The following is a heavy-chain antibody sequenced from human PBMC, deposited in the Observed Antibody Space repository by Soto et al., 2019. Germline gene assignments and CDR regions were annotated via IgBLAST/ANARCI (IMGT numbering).Heavy chain of an antibody. CDR2: ISYDGDNI. V-gene: IGHV3-30*18. CDR3: ANSGNSQV. D-gene: IGHD1-26*01. J-gene: IGHJ3*01. Sequence: QVQLVESGGGVVQPGRSLRLSCAASGLDFATYGFHWFRQAPGKGLQWVSDISYDGDNIFYADSVKGRFTISRDNSKNTLFLQMNSLRPEYTAVYYSANSGNSQVWGQGKMVIVSS. CDR1: GLDFATYG.